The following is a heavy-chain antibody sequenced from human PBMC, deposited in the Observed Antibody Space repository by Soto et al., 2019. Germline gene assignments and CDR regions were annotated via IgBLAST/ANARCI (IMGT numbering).Heavy chain of an antibody. CDR1: GYYFPSYW. CDR2: FYPGDSDT. CDR3: ARQGNGAEGFDY. J-gene: IGHJ4*02. V-gene: IGHV5-51*01. Sequence: PGESLKISCKGSGYYFPSYWIGWVRQMPGKGLEWMGIFYPGDSDTRYSPSFQGQVTISADRSISTAYLQWSSLKPSATAMYYCARQGNGAEGFDYWGQGTLVTVSS. D-gene: IGHD4-17*01.